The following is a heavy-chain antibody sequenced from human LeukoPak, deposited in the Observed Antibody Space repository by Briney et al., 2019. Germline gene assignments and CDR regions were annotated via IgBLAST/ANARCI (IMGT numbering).Heavy chain of an antibody. Sequence: GRSLRLSCAASGFTFSSYGMHWVRQAPGKGLEWVAVIWYDGSNKYYADSVKGRFTISRDNSKNTLYLQMNSLRAEDTAVYYCATLGDYGDYSFDYWGQGTLVTVSP. CDR3: ATLGDYGDYSFDY. J-gene: IGHJ4*02. V-gene: IGHV3-33*01. D-gene: IGHD4-17*01. CDR1: GFTFSSYG. CDR2: IWYDGSNK.